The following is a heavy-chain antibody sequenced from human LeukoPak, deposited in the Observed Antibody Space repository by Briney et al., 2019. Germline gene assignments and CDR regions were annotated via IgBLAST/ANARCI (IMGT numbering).Heavy chain of an antibody. CDR1: GFTFSSYG. CDR2: ISGSGGST. J-gene: IGHJ4*02. V-gene: IGHV3-23*01. Sequence: QTGGSLRLSCAASGFTFSSYGMSWVRQAPGKGLEWVSAISGSGGSTYYADSVKGRFTISRDNSKNTLYLQMNSLRAEDTAVYYCVKDRTWFGDYVDLYFDYWGQGTLVTVSS. D-gene: IGHD3-10*01. CDR3: VKDRTWFGDYVDLYFDY.